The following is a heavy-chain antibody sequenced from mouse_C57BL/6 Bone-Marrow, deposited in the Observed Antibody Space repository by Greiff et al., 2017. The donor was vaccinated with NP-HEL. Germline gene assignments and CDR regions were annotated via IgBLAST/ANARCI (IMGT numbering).Heavy chain of an antibody. CDR1: GFNIKDDY. D-gene: IGHD2-2*01. CDR3: TTQDGCDVYFDV. J-gene: IGHJ2*01. CDR2: IDPENGDT. V-gene: IGHV14-4*01. Sequence: EVQLQQSGAELVRPGASVKLSCTASGFNIKDDYMHWVKQRPEQGLEWIGWIDPENGDTEYASKFQGKATITADTSSNTAYLQLSSLTSEDAAVYYCTTQDGCDVYFDVWGQGTTLTVSS.